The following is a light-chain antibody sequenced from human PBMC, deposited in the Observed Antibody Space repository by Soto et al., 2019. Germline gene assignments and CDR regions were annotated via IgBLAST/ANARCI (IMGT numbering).Light chain of an antibody. Sequence: DIQMTQSPSTLSASVGDRVTITCRASQSIDKLLAWYQQKPGRVPNLLIYKASTIQTGVPSRFSGSGSGTEFTLTISSLQPEDCATYYCQQYKSMCTFGQGTRLEI. V-gene: IGKV1-5*03. J-gene: IGKJ2*02. CDR1: QSIDKL. CDR2: KAS. CDR3: QQYKSMCT.